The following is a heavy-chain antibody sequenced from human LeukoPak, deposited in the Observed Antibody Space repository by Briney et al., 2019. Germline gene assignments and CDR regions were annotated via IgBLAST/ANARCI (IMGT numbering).Heavy chain of an antibody. V-gene: IGHV3-7*01. CDR3: ERDPARFGSGYHSEN. J-gene: IGHJ4*02. D-gene: IGHD3-22*01. CDR1: GFTFSTNW. Sequence: GGSLRLSCAASGFTFSTNWMSWVRQAPGKGLEWVANIKPDGSDKYYVGSVEGRFTISRDNAKNSLYLQMNSLRADDTSIYYCERDPARFGSGYHSENWGPGTQVTVSS. CDR2: IKPDGSDK.